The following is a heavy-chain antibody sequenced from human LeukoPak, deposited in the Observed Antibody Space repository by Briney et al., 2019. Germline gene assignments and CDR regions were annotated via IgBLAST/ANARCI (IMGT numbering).Heavy chain of an antibody. J-gene: IGHJ6*03. D-gene: IGHD2-15*01. CDR2: INHSGST. CDR1: GGSFSGYY. Sequence: SETLSLTCAVYGGSFSGYYWSWIRQPPGKGLEWIGEINHSGSTNYNPSLKSRVTISVDTSKNQFSLKLSSVTAADTAVYYCARGRRVVVAASYYMDVWGKGTTVTVSS. V-gene: IGHV4-34*01. CDR3: ARGRRVVVAASYYMDV.